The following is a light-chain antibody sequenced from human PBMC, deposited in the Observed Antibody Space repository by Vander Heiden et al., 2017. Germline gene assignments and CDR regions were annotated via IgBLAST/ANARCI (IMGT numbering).Light chain of an antibody. CDR2: AAS. V-gene: IGKV1-39*01. CDR1: QSSSSY. Sequence: DFQLTQSPSSLSVSVCDRVTITYWASQSSSSYLKWYQQKPGKAPKLLIYAASSWQSGVPSRFSGSGSGTDFTLTISSLQPEDFATYYCQQSYSTPYTFGQGTKLEIK. CDR3: QQSYSTPYT. J-gene: IGKJ2*01.